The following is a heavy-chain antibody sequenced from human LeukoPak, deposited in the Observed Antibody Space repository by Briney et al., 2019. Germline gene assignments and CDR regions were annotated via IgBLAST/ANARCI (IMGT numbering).Heavy chain of an antibody. Sequence: PSETLSLTCAVSGGSISSSNWWSWVRQPPGKGLEWIGEIYHSGSTNYNPSLKSRVTISVDKSKNQFSLKLSSVTAADTAVYYCARFKPRWELHLLAWFDPWGQGTLVTVSS. CDR3: ARFKPRWELHLLAWFDP. CDR1: GGSISSSNW. D-gene: IGHD1-26*01. CDR2: IYHSGST. J-gene: IGHJ5*02. V-gene: IGHV4-4*02.